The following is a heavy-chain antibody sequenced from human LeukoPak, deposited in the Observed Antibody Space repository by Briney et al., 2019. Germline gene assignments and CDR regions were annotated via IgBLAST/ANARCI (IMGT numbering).Heavy chain of an antibody. J-gene: IGHJ4*02. CDR1: GFTVSSNY. Sequence: GGSLRLSCAASGFTVSSNYMSWVRQAPGKGLEWVAVISYDGSNKYYADSVKGRFTISRDNSENTLYLQMNSLRADDTAVYYCARDRDSSGWYEGFDYWGQGTLVTVSS. CDR3: ARDRDSSGWYEGFDY. V-gene: IGHV3-30-3*01. D-gene: IGHD6-19*01. CDR2: ISYDGSNK.